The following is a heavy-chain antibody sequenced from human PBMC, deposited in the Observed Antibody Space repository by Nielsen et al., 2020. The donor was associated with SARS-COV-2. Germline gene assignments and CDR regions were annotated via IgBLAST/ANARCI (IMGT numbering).Heavy chain of an antibody. V-gene: IGHV1-3*01. CDR3: ARDRSGYYSDYFDY. CDR2: INAGNGNT. D-gene: IGHD3-22*01. CDR1: GYTFTSYA. J-gene: IGHJ4*02. Sequence: ASVKVSCKASGYTFTSYAMHWVRQAPGQRLEWMGWINAGNGNTKYSQKFQGRVTITRDTSASTAYMELSSLRSEDTAVHYCARDRSGYYSDYFDYWGQGTLVTVSS.